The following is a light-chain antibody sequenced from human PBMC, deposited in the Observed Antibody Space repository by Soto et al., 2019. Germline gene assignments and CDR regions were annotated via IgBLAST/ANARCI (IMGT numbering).Light chain of an antibody. J-gene: IGKJ5*01. Sequence: EIVLTQSPGTLSLSPGERATLSCRASQNVSSNYLAWYQQRPGQAPRLLMYGAFIRATGIPDRISGSGSGTDFTLTISSLQSEDFAVYFCQQYNNWPPITFGQGTRLEIK. CDR3: QQYNNWPPIT. V-gene: IGKV3-20*01. CDR1: QNVSSNY. CDR2: GAF.